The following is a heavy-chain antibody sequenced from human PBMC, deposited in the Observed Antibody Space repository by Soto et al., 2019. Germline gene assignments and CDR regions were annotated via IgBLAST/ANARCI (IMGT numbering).Heavy chain of an antibody. Sequence: SETLSLTCTVSGGSISSGGYYWSWIRQHPGKGLEWIGYIYYSGSTYYNPSLKSRVTISVDTSKNQFSLRAEDTAVYYCAKAGQAMVRFRGSEYYGMDVWGQGTTVTVSS. D-gene: IGHD5-18*01. CDR2: IYYSGST. J-gene: IGHJ6*02. CDR3: AKAGQAMVRFRGSEYYGMDV. CDR1: GGSISSGGYY. V-gene: IGHV4-31*03.